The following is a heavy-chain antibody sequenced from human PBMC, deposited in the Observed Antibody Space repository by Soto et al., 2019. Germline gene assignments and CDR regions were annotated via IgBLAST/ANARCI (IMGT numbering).Heavy chain of an antibody. D-gene: IGHD4-17*01. CDR3: ARGQTNYGDYEESYDYYYGMDV. CDR2: IGTAGDT. V-gene: IGHV3-13*01. J-gene: IGHJ6*02. CDR1: GFTFSSYD. Sequence: EVQLVESGGGLVQPGGSLRLSCAASGFTFSSYDMHWVRQATGKGLEWVSAIGTAGDTYYPGSVKGRFTISRENAKNSLYLQMNSLRAGDTAVYYCARGQTNYGDYEESYDYYYGMDVWGQGTTVTVSS.